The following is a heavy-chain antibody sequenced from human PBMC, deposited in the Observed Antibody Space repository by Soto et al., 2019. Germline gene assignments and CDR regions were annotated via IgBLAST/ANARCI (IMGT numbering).Heavy chain of an antibody. J-gene: IGHJ3*02. D-gene: IGHD3-9*01. CDR2: IYYSGST. CDR1: GGSFSGYY. Sequence: SETLSLTCAVYGGSFSGYYWGWIRQHPGKGLEWIGSIYYSGSTYYNPSLKSRVTISVDTSKNQFSLKLSSVTAADTAVYYCARHRPYYDILTGYRPDAFDIWGQGTMVTVSS. CDR3: ARHRPYYDILTGYRPDAFDI. V-gene: IGHV4-39*01.